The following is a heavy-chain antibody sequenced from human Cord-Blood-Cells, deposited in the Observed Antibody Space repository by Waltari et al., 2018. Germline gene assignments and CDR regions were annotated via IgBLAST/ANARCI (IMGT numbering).Heavy chain of an antibody. CDR3: ARGLRITMVRGVIPFDY. CDR2: INHSGSN. V-gene: IGHV4-34*01. CDR1: GGSFSGYY. D-gene: IGHD3-10*01. Sequence: QVQLQQWGAGLLKPSETLSLTCAVYGGSFSGYYWSWIPMPPRKGLEWIGKINHSGSNNYNPSLKSRVTISVDTSKNQFSLKLSSVTAADTAVYYCARGLRITMVRGVIPFDYWGQGILVTVSS. J-gene: IGHJ4*02.